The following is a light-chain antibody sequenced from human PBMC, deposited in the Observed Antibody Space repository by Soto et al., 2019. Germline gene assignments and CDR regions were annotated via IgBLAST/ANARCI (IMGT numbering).Light chain of an antibody. Sequence: IVMTQSPATLSVSPGERATLSCRASQSVSSNLVWYQQKPGQAPRLLIFGASTRATGIPARFSGSGSGTEFTLTISILQSEDFAVYYCQQYNNWPPLTFGGGTKVEIK. CDR1: QSVSSN. CDR2: GAS. V-gene: IGKV3-15*01. CDR3: QQYNNWPPLT. J-gene: IGKJ4*01.